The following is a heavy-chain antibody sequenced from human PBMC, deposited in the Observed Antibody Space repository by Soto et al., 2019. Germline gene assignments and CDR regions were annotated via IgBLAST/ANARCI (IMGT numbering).Heavy chain of an antibody. CDR1: GYTFPGYY. CDR3: AILHSSGWQGVVDY. J-gene: IGHJ4*02. V-gene: IGHV1-2*02. D-gene: IGHD6-19*01. Sequence: ASVKVSCKASGYTFPGYYMHWVRQAPGQGLEWMGWINPNSGGTKYSQKFQGRVTITRDTSASTAYMELSSLRSEDTAVYYCAILHSSGWQGVVDYWGQGTLVTVSS. CDR2: INPNSGGT.